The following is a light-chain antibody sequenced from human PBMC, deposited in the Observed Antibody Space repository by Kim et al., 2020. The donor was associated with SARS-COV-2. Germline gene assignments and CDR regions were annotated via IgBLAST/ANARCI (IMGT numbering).Light chain of an antibody. CDR2: EDN. J-gene: IGLJ3*02. CDR1: SGSIASNY. Sequence: KTVTISCTGSSGSIASNYVQWYQQRPGSAPTTVIYEDNQRPSGVPDRFSGSIDSSSNSASLTISGLKTEDEADYYCQSYDSSNLWVFGGGTQLTVL. V-gene: IGLV6-57*02. CDR3: QSYDSSNLWV.